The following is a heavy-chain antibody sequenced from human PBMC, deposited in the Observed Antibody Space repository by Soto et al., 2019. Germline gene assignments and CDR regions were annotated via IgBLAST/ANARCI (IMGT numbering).Heavy chain of an antibody. J-gene: IGHJ6*02. Sequence: SVKVSCKASGGTFSSYSISWVRQAPGQGLEWMGGIIPIFGTANYARKFQGRVTITADESTSTAYMELSSLRSEDTAVYYCARAAGYYYYYYGMDVWGQGTTVTVSS. CDR1: GGTFSSYS. CDR3: ARAAGYYYYYYGMDV. V-gene: IGHV1-69*13. CDR2: IIPIFGTA.